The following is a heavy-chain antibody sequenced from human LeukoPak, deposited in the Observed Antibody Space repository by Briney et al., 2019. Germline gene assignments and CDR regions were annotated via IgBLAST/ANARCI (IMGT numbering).Heavy chain of an antibody. CDR3: AKSGEMDFWSGSLPSYYMDV. J-gene: IGHJ6*03. V-gene: IGHV3-30*02. Sequence: GGSLRLSCAASGFTFSSYGMHWVRQAPGKGLEWVAFVRSDGSIEYYADSVKGRFTISRDNSKNTLYLQMNSLRAEDTAVYYCAKSGEMDFWSGSLPSYYMDVWGKGTTVTVSS. D-gene: IGHD3-3*01. CDR1: GFTFSSYG. CDR2: VRSDGSIE.